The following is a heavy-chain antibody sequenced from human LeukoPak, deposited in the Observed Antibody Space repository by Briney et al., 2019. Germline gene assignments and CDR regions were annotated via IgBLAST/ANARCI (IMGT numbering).Heavy chain of an antibody. CDR1: GDSFSSVTDY. CDR3: ARAQGTVAIDY. Sequence: RPSETLSLTCTVSGDSFSSVTDYWAWIRQPPGKGLEWIASVDYSGGTYYNPSLESRVTISGDTSKNQFSLKMRSVTAADTAVYYCARAQGTVAIDYWGQGTLVTVSS. J-gene: IGHJ4*02. D-gene: IGHD5-12*01. CDR2: VDYSGGT. V-gene: IGHV4-39*07.